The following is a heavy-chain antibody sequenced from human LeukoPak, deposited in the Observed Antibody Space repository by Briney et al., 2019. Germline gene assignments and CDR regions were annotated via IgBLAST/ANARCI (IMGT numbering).Heavy chain of an antibody. CDR3: AKDQNSGSGSYSNFNY. V-gene: IGHV3-23*01. CDR1: GFTFSNYA. CDR2: ISGSGGST. D-gene: IGHD3-10*01. Sequence: PGGSLRLPCAASGFTFSNYAMSWVRQAPGKGLERVSGISGSGGSTYYADSVKGRFTISRDNSRNTLYLQMNNLRAEDTALYYCAKDQNSGSGSYSNFNYWGQGTLVTVSS. J-gene: IGHJ4*02.